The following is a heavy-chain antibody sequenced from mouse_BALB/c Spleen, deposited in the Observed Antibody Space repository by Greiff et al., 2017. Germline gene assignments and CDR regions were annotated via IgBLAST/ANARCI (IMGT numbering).Heavy chain of an antibody. CDR1: GFTFSDYY. V-gene: IGHV5-4*02. CDR2: ISDGGSYT. J-gene: IGHJ3*01. D-gene: IGHD4-1*01. Sequence: EVKLVESGGGLVKPGGSLKLSCAASGFTFSDYYMYWVRQTPEKRLEWVATISDGGSYTYYPDSVKGRFTISRDNAKNNLYLQMSSLKSEDTAMYYCARGELGLAWFAYWGQGTLVTVSA. CDR3: ARGELGLAWFAY.